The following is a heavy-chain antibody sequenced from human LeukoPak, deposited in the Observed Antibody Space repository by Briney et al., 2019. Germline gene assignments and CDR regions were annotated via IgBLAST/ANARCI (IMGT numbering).Heavy chain of an antibody. Sequence: GGSLRLSCAASGFTFGSYAMSWVRQAPGKGLEWVSAISGSGGSTYYADSVKGRFTISRDNSKNTLYLQMNSLRAEDTAVYYCAKVPRGWVYYFDYWGQGTLVTVSS. CDR2: ISGSGGST. V-gene: IGHV3-23*01. CDR1: GFTFGSYA. CDR3: AKVPRGWVYYFDY. D-gene: IGHD2-2*01. J-gene: IGHJ4*02.